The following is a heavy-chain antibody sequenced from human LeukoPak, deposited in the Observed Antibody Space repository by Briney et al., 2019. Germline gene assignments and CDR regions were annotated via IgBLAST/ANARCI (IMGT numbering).Heavy chain of an antibody. J-gene: IGHJ6*03. V-gene: IGHV4-59*01. D-gene: IGHD3-10*01. CDR3: ARVDGIYGSRSSHYYYYYMDV. CDR1: GGSISSYY. CDR2: AYYSGST. Sequence: SETLSLTCTVSGGSISSYYWSWIRQPPGKGLEWIGYAYYSGSTNSNPSLKSRLTISVDTSKNQFSLKLSSVTATDTAMYYCARVDGIYGSRSSHYYYYYMDVWGRGTTVTVSS.